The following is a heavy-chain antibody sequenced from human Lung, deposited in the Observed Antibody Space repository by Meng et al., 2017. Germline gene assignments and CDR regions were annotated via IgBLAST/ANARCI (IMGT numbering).Heavy chain of an antibody. D-gene: IGHD1-26*01. CDR2: IFHSGST. CDR3: ARFDISSSGRGDY. Sequence: QGQRQESGPGLVKPSGTLSLTCAVSGGSITSSTWWSWVRHTPGKGLEWFGEIFHSGSTNYNPPLESRVTISVDKSKNQFSLKVYSVTAADTATYYCARFDISSSGRGDYWGQGILVTVSS. CDR1: GGSITSSTW. J-gene: IGHJ4*02. V-gene: IGHV4-4*02.